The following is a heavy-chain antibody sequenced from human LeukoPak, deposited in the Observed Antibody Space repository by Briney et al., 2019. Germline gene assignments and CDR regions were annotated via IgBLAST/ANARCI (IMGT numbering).Heavy chain of an antibody. CDR3: AREMGSYYYGMDV. V-gene: IGHV3-48*03. Sequence: GSPRLSCAASGFTFSSYEMNWVRAAPGEGVERVSYISSSGSSIYYADSVKGRFTISRDNAKNSLYLQMNSLRAEDTGVYYCAREMGSYYYGMDVWGQGTRVSVSS. CDR1: GFTFSSYE. CDR2: ISSSGSSI. D-gene: IGHD2-8*01. J-gene: IGHJ6*02.